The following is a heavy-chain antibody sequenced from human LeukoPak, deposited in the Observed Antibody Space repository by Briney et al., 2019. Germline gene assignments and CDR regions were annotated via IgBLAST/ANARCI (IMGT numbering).Heavy chain of an antibody. J-gene: IGHJ6*02. Sequence: TGGSLRLSCSASGFTFSSYAMHWVRQAPGQGLEYVSATSSNGGSTYYADSVKGRFTISRDNSKNTLYLQMSSLRAEDTAVYYCVKAGASSSWEVYYYYYGMDVWGQRTTVTVSS. CDR2: TSSNGGST. CDR1: GFTFSSYA. CDR3: VKAGASSSWEVYYYYYGMDV. D-gene: IGHD6-13*01. V-gene: IGHV3-64D*09.